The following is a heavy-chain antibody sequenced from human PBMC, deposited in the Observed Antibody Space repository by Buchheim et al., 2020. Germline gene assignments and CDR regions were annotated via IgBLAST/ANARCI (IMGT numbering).Heavy chain of an antibody. CDR1: GGSITSSHW. Sequence: QVQLQESGPGLVKPSGTLSLTCAVSGGSITSSHWWPWVRQPPGKGLEWIGEIYHTGSTNYRPSLASRVTLLVDRSKNQFSLTLRSVTAADTGFYYCARDPSSSATFDSWGQGTL. CDR3: ARDPSSSATFDS. J-gene: IGHJ5*01. V-gene: IGHV4-4*02. CDR2: IYHTGST. D-gene: IGHD2-2*01.